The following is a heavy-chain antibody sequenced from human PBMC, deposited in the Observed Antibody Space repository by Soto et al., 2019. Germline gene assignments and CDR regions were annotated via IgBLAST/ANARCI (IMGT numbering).Heavy chain of an antibody. V-gene: IGHV1-69*13. CDR3: ARDQPTVTTSFDP. CDR1: GGTFSSYA. D-gene: IGHD4-17*01. CDR2: IIPIFGTA. J-gene: IGHJ5*02. Sequence: SVKVSCKASGGTFSSYAISWVRQAPGQGLEWMGGIIPIFGTANYAQKFQGRVTITADESTSTAYMELSSLRSEDTAVYYCARDQPTVTTSFDPWGQGTLVTVSS.